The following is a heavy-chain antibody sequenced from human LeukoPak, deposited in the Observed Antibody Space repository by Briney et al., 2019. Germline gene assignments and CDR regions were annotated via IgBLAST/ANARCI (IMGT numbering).Heavy chain of an antibody. CDR3: AREIGPIQLHLWGSAFDY. Sequence: ASVKVSCKASGYTFTSYDINWVRQAPGQGLEWMGIINPSGRSTSYAQKSQGRVTMTRDTSTSTVYMELSSLRSEDTAVYYCAREIGPIQLHLWGSAFDYWGQGTLVTVSS. J-gene: IGHJ4*02. CDR2: INPSGRST. CDR1: GYTFTSYD. D-gene: IGHD5-18*01. V-gene: IGHV1-46*01.